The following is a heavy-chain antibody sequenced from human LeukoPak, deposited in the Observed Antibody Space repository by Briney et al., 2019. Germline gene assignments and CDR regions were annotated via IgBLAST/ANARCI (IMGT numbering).Heavy chain of an antibody. Sequence: ASVKVSCKASGYTFTSYTMHWVRQAPGQRLEWMGWINAGNANTKYSQEFQGRVTITRDTSASTAYMELSSLRSEDMAVYYCARDHYDTGGYYDLWGQGTLVTVSS. D-gene: IGHD3-22*01. CDR2: INAGNANT. CDR3: ARDHYDTGGYYDL. J-gene: IGHJ5*02. CDR1: GYTFTSYT. V-gene: IGHV1-3*03.